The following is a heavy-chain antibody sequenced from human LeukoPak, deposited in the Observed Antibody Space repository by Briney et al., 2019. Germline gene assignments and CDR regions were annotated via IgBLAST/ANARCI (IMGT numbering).Heavy chain of an antibody. CDR3: TRHRLAVAGDYTYWYFDL. CDR2: INYSGNT. D-gene: IGHD3-10*01. J-gene: IGHJ2*01. Sequence: KPSETLSLTCSVSGGSIGSYYWSWVRQPPGKRLEWIGYINYSGNTDYNPSLKSRVTVSVDTAKNQFSLKLSSVTAADTAVYYCTRHRLAVAGDYTYWYFDLWGRGTLVTVSS. CDR1: GGSIGSYY. V-gene: IGHV4-59*08.